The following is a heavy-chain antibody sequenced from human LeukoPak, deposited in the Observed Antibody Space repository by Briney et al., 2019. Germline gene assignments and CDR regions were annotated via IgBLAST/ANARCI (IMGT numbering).Heavy chain of an antibody. D-gene: IGHD6-19*01. CDR2: ISSSSSYI. CDR1: GFTFSSYS. CDR3: ARVSRVMAVVEADY. J-gene: IGHJ4*02. V-gene: IGHV3-21*01. Sequence: KTGGSLRLSCAASGFTFSSYSMNWVRQAPGKGLEWVSSISSSSSYIYYADSVKGRFTISRDNAKNSLYLQMNSLRAEDTAVYYCARVSRVMAVVEADYWGQGTLVTVSS.